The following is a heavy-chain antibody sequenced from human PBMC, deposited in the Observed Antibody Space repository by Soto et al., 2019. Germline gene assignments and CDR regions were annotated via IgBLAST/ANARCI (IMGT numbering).Heavy chain of an antibody. CDR2: IYYSGST. J-gene: IGHJ6*02. V-gene: IGHV4-30-4*01. Sequence: PSETLSLTCTVSGGSISSGDYYWSWIRQPPGKGLEWIGYIYYSGSTYYNPSLKSRVTISVDTSKNQFSLKLSSVTAADTAVYYCARDRDYDSSGYYVGPTYGMDVWGQGTTVTVSS. D-gene: IGHD3-22*01. CDR1: GGSISSGDYY. CDR3: ARDRDYDSSGYYVGPTYGMDV.